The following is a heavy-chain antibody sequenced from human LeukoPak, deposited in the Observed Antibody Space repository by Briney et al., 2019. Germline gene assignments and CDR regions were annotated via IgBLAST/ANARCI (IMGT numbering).Heavy chain of an antibody. CDR1: GYTFTGYY. V-gene: IGHV1-2*02. Sequence: ASVKVSCKASGYTFTGYYMHWVRQALGQGLEWMGWINPNSGGTNYAQKFQGRVTMTRDTSISTAYMELSRLRSDDTAVYYCARVIPEGSGSPIDYWGQGTLVTVSS. D-gene: IGHD3-10*01. CDR2: INPNSGGT. CDR3: ARVIPEGSGSPIDY. J-gene: IGHJ4*02.